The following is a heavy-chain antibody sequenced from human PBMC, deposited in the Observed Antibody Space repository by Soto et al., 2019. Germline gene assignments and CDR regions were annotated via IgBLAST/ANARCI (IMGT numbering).Heavy chain of an antibody. Sequence: QVQLVQSGAEVKKPGASVKVSCKASGYTFTTYGIIWVRQAPGQWLEWMGWISPYNGNINYAQKVQGRATMTTDTSTSTAYMELRSLRSDDTAVYYCARDHYYDSSGYYFDCWGQGTLVTVSS. J-gene: IGHJ4*02. V-gene: IGHV1-18*01. CDR2: ISPYNGNI. CDR3: ARDHYYDSSGYYFDC. CDR1: GYTFTTYG. D-gene: IGHD3-22*01.